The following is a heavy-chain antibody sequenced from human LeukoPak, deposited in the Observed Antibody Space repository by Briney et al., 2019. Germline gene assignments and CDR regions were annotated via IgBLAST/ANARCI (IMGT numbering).Heavy chain of an antibody. CDR2: IYSGGST. CDR3: ARDKFSSSWYGYFDY. D-gene: IGHD6-13*01. J-gene: IGHJ4*02. Sequence: GGSLRLSCVASGFTFSSYWMSWVRQAPGKGLEWVSVIYSGGSTYYADSVKGRFTISRDNSKNTLYLQMNSLRAEDTAVYYCARDKFSSSWYGYFDYWGRGTLVTVSS. V-gene: IGHV3-53*01. CDR1: GFTFSSYW.